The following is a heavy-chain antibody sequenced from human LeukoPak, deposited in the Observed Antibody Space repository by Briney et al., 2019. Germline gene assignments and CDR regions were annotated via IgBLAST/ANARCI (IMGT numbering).Heavy chain of an antibody. J-gene: IGHJ4*02. V-gene: IGHV3-23*01. CDR1: EFTFSSYA. CDR3: AKVYSSSWPLPLDY. Sequence: PGGSLRLSCAASEFTFSSYAMSWVRQAPGRGLEWVASISGSRSDTYYADSVKGRFTISRDNSKNTLYLQMNSLRDEDTAVYYCAKVYSSSWPLPLDYWGQGTLITVSS. CDR2: ISGSRSDT. D-gene: IGHD6-13*01.